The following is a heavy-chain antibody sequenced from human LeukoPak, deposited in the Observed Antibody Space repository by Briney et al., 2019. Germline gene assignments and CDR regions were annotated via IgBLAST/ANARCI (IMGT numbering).Heavy chain of an antibody. Sequence: GGSLRLSRAASGFTFSSYAMSWVRQAPGKGLEWVSGISGSGDTTYYADSVKGRFTISRDNSKNTLYLQMNSLRVEDTAVFYCAKDDAWLQYNYWGQGTLVTVSS. CDR2: ISGSGDTT. CDR3: AKDDAWLQYNY. CDR1: GFTFSSYA. V-gene: IGHV3-23*01. D-gene: IGHD5-24*01. J-gene: IGHJ4*02.